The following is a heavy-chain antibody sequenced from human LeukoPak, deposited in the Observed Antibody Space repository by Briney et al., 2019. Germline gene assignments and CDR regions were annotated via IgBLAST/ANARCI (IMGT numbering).Heavy chain of an antibody. CDR3: ARDRTSVAGENWFDP. CDR2: INPDSGGT. V-gene: IGHV1-2*02. CDR1: GYTFTGYY. D-gene: IGHD6-19*01. Sequence: ASVKVSCKASGYTFTGYYMHWVRQAPGQGLEWMGWINPDSGGTNYAQKFQGRVTMTRDTSISTAYMELSRLRSDDTAVYYCARDRTSVAGENWFDPWGQGTLVTVSS. J-gene: IGHJ5*02.